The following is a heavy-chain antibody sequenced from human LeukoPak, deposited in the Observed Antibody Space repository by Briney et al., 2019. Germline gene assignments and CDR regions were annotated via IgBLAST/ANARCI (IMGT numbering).Heavy chain of an antibody. J-gene: IGHJ4*02. CDR1: GFTFTNYA. CDR2: ISYDGTNK. CDR3: ARGFVLGAAKNYFDY. V-gene: IGHV3-30-3*01. D-gene: IGHD2-21*02. Sequence: PGGSLRLSCAASGFTFTNYALHWVRQAPGKGLEWVAVISYDGTNKYYADSVKGRFTISRDNSKNTLSLQMNSLRAEDTALYYCARGFVLGAAKNYFDYWGQEALVTVSS.